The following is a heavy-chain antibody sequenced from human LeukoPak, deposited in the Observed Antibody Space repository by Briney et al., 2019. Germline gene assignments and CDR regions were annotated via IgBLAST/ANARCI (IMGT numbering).Heavy chain of an antibody. V-gene: IGHV4-34*01. Sequence: SETLSLTCAVYGGSFSGYYWSWIRQPPGKGLEWTGEINHSGSTNYNPSLKSRVTISVDTSKNQFSLKLSFVTAADTAVYYCARRAMVRGVIRYYYYMDVWGKGTTVTISS. CDR2: INHSGST. CDR3: ARRAMVRGVIRYYYYMDV. J-gene: IGHJ6*03. D-gene: IGHD3-10*01. CDR1: GGSFSGYY.